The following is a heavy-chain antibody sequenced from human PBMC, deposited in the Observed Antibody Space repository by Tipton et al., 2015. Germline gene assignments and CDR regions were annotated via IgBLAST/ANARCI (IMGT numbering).Heavy chain of an antibody. D-gene: IGHD3-10*01. CDR3: ARGHYVSRMDV. CDR1: GDSISSSSYF. V-gene: IGHV4-39*07. Sequence: SLTCTVSGDSISSSSYFWGWIRQPPGKGLEWIGSIYYSGSTNYNPSLKSRVTISVDTSKNQFSLKLSSVTAADTAVYYCARGHYVSRMDVWGQGTTVTVSS. J-gene: IGHJ6*02. CDR2: IYYSGST.